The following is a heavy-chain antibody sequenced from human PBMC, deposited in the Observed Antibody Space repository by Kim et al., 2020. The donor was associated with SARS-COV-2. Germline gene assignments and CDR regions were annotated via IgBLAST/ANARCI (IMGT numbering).Heavy chain of an antibody. J-gene: IGHJ2*01. CDR2: INPSGGST. D-gene: IGHD2-15*01. Sequence: ASVKVSCKASGYTFTSYYMHWVRQAPGQGLEWMGIINPSGGSTSYAQKFQGRVTMTRDTSTSTVYMELSSLRSEDTAVYYCAREGKVVVAATHYPRGYFDLWGRGTLVTVSS. CDR1: GYTFTSYY. V-gene: IGHV1-46*01. CDR3: AREGKVVVAATHYPRGYFDL.